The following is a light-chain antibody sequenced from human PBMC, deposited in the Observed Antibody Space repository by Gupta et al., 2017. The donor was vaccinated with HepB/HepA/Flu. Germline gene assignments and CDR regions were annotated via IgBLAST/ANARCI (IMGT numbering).Light chain of an antibody. Sequence: SVGDRVTITCRASPTINSWLAWYVQKPGKAPQVLIYKASNLETGVPSRFSGSGSGTEFILTISSLQPDDFATYYCQQYDVYPWTFGQGTNIEIK. CDR3: QQYDVYPWT. CDR2: KAS. V-gene: IGKV1-5*03. J-gene: IGKJ1*01. CDR1: PTINSW.